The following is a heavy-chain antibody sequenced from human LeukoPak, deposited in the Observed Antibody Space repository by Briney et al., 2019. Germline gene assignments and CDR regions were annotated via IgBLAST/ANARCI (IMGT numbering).Heavy chain of an antibody. V-gene: IGHV3-21*01. Sequence: GGSLRLSCAASGCTFSSYSMNWVRQAPGKGLEWVSSISSSSSYIYYADSVKGRFTISRDNAKNSLYLQMNSLRAEDTAVYYCARVYYGSGSYFPFDYWGQGTLVTVSS. CDR1: GCTFSSYS. J-gene: IGHJ4*02. CDR3: ARVYYGSGSYFPFDY. CDR2: ISSSSSYI. D-gene: IGHD3-10*01.